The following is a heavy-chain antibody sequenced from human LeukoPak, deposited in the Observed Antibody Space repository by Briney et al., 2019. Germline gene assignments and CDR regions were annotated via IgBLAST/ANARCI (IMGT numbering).Heavy chain of an antibody. J-gene: IGHJ4*02. CDR1: GYNFTSYD. CDR3: ARAVRYDYVWGSYRYRYYFDY. D-gene: IGHD3-16*02. Sequence: ASVKVSCKASGYNFTSYDINWVRQATGQGLEWMGWMNPSSGNTGYAQKFQGRVTVTRNTSISTAYMELSSLRSEDTAVYYCARAVRYDYVWGSYRYRYYFDYWGQGTLVTVSS. CDR2: MNPSSGNT. V-gene: IGHV1-8*01.